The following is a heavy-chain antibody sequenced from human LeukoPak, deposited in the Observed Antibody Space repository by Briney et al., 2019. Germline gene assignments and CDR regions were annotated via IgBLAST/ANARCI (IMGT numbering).Heavy chain of an antibody. V-gene: IGHV3-30-3*01. J-gene: IGHJ4*02. CDR3: AREGLYCSGGSCYFDY. CDR1: GFTFSNYA. CDR2: ISSDGFNK. Sequence: PGRSLRLSCVASGFTFSNYAIHWVRQAPGKGLEWVSIISSDGFNKYYADSVKGRFTISRDNSKNTLYLQMNSLRAEDTAVYYCAREGLYCSGGSCYFDYWGQGTLVTVSS. D-gene: IGHD2-15*01.